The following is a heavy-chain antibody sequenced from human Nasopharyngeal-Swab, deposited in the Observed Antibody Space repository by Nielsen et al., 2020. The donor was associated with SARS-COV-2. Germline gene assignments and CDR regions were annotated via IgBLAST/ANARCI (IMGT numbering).Heavy chain of an antibody. D-gene: IGHD6-19*01. V-gene: IGHV4-34*01. CDR1: GLTVSSTY. J-gene: IGHJ6*03. CDR3: ARGVQWLVRRWDYYYYYMDV. CDR2: INHSGST. Sequence: ESLKISCAVSGLTVSSTYMSWVRQAPGKGLEWIGEINHSGSTNYNPSLKSRVTISVDTSKNQFSLKLSSVTAADTAVYYCARGVQWLVRRWDYYYYYMDVWGKGTTVTVSS.